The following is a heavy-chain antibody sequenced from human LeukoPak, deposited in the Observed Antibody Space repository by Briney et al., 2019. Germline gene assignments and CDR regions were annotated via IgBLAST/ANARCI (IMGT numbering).Heavy chain of an antibody. CDR1: GGSISSSSYY. CDR2: IYYSGST. D-gene: IGHD3-22*01. Sequence: SETLSLTCTVFGGSISSSSYYWGWIRQPPGKGLEWIGRIYYSGSTYYNPSLKSRVTISVDTSKNQFSLKLSSVTAADTAVYYCARGGVLPMIVVVAPDYWGQGTLVTVSS. V-gene: IGHV4-39*07. CDR3: ARGGVLPMIVVVAPDY. J-gene: IGHJ4*02.